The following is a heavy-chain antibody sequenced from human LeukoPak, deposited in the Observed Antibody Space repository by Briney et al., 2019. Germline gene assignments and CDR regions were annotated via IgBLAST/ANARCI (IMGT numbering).Heavy chain of an antibody. CDR3: ARLDGSGSHAFDI. Sequence: SETLSLTCTVSGYSISSGYYWGWIRQPPGKGLEWIGSIYYSGSTYYNPSLKSRVTISVDTSKNQFSLKLSSVTAADTAVYYCARLDGSGSHAFDIWGQGTMVTVSS. CDR2: IYYSGST. CDR1: GYSISSGYY. V-gene: IGHV4-38-2*02. D-gene: IGHD3-10*01. J-gene: IGHJ3*02.